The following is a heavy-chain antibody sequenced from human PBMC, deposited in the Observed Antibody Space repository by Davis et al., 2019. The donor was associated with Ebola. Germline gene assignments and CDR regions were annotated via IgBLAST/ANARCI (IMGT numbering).Heavy chain of an antibody. J-gene: IGHJ4*02. CDR3: SKGDRTTLYYDTGNEY. Sequence: PGGSLRLSCAASGFTFGNYGMSWVRQAPGKGLDWVAYISGSGGKTYYADTVVGRFTVSRDNSENTLSLQMNSLRVEDTAVYYCSKGDRTTLYYDTGNEYWGQGTWSPSPQ. V-gene: IGHV3-23*01. D-gene: IGHD3-22*01. CDR2: ISGSGGKT. CDR1: GFTFGNYG.